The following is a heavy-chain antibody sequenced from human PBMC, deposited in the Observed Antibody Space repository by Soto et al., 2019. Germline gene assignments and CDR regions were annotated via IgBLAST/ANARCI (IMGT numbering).Heavy chain of an antibody. Sequence: QVQLVQSGAEVKKPGSSVKVSCKASGGTFSSYTISWVRQAPGQGLEWMGRIIPILGIANYAQKFQGRVTITADKSTSTAYMELSSLRSEDTAGYYCARGPMVRGVIPFDYWGQGTLVTVSS. J-gene: IGHJ4*02. CDR2: IIPILGIA. V-gene: IGHV1-69*02. D-gene: IGHD3-10*01. CDR3: ARGPMVRGVIPFDY. CDR1: GGTFSSYT.